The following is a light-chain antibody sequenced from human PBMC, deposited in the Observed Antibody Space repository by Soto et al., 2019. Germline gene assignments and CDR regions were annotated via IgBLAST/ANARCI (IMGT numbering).Light chain of an antibody. V-gene: IGLV3-25*03. CDR3: QSADSSGTFVL. CDR1: ALAKLY. Sequence: SYELTQPPSVSVSPGQTARITCSGDALAKLYAYWYHQKPGQAPVVVIYSDSERPSGIPERFSGSSSGTTVTLTISGVQAEDEADYYCQSADSSGTFVLFGGGTQLTVL. J-gene: IGLJ2*01. CDR2: SDS.